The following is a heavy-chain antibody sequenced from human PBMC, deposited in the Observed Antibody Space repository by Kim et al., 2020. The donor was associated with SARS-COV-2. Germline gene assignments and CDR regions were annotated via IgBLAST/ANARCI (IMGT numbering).Heavy chain of an antibody. J-gene: IGHJ4*02. Sequence: YYADSVKGRFTISRDNAKNSLYLQMNSLRAEDTAVYYCARVERWEQHFDYWGQGTLVTVSS. V-gene: IGHV3-21*01. CDR3: ARVERWEQHFDY. D-gene: IGHD1-26*01.